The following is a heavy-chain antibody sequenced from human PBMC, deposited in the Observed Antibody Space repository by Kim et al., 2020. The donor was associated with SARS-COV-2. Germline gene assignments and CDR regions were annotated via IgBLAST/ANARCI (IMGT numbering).Heavy chain of an antibody. CDR2: IYSGGST. CDR3: ARSRIAVAGTPAAALYGGKRGGYYFDY. J-gene: IGHJ4*02. Sequence: GGSLRLSCAASGFTVSSNYMSWVRQAPGKGLEWVSVIYSGGSTYYADSVKGRFTISRDNSKNTLYLQMNSLRAEDTAVYYCARSRIAVAGTPAAALYGGKRGGYYFDYWGQGTLVTVSS. V-gene: IGHV3-53*01. D-gene: IGHD6-19*01. CDR1: GFTVSSNY.